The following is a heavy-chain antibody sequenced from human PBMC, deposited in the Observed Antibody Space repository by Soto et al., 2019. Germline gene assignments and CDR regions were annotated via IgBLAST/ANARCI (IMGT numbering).Heavy chain of an antibody. CDR1: DVSFSGYY. Sequence: SEPLSLTCAVYDVSFSGYYWSWIRQPPGKGLEWIGEINHSGSTNYNPSLKSRVTISVDTSKNQFSLKLSSVTAADTAVYYCARALRNYDFWSGYYIMVWFDPWGQGTLVTVSS. D-gene: IGHD3-3*01. CDR3: ARALRNYDFWSGYYIMVWFDP. CDR2: INHSGST. J-gene: IGHJ5*02. V-gene: IGHV4-34*01.